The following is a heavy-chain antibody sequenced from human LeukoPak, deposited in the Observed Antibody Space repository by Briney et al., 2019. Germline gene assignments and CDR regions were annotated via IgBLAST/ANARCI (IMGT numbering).Heavy chain of an antibody. D-gene: IGHD4-17*01. V-gene: IGHV4-34*01. CDR1: GGSFSGYY. Sequence: SETLSLTCAVYGGSFSGYYWSWLRQPPGKGLEWIGEINNSGSTNYNPSLKRRVTISVDISKNQFALKLSSVTAADTAVYYCARSDYGDYEGQYYFDDWGQGTLVTVSS. CDR2: INNSGST. CDR3: ARSDYGDYEGQYYFDD. J-gene: IGHJ4*02.